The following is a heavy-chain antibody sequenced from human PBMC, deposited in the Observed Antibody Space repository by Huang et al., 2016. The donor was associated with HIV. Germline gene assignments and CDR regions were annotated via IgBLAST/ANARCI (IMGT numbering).Heavy chain of an antibody. CDR3: ARFGSYYYGSGSYLDAFDI. J-gene: IGHJ3*02. CDR2: MTSSSGSI. CDR1: GFTLSTYN. V-gene: IGHV3-48*01. Sequence: EVQLMESGGGLVQPGGSLRLSCAASGFTLSTYNMIGVRLGQGKGLEWGSYMTSSSGSIDYADAVKGRFTSSRDNAKNSLYLQMNSLRAEDTAVYYCARFGSYYYGSGSYLDAFDIWGQGTMVTVSS. D-gene: IGHD3-10*01.